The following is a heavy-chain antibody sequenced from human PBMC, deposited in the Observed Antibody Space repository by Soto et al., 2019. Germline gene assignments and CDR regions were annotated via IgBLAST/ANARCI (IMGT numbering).Heavy chain of an antibody. D-gene: IGHD4-4*01. Sequence: QVQLQESGPGLVKPSQTLSLTCSVSGGSISSSGHYWSWIRQHPGKGLEWIGHIYYSGSSDYNPSLKSRITISVDTSKNQFSLKLSSVTAADTAVYYCARASHGSNSEFDYWGQGTLVTVSS. J-gene: IGHJ4*02. CDR3: ARASHGSNSEFDY. CDR2: IYYSGSS. CDR1: GGSISSSGHY. V-gene: IGHV4-31*03.